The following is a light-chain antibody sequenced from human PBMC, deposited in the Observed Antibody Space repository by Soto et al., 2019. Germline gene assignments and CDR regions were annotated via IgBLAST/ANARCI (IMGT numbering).Light chain of an antibody. CDR1: QSISSW. CDR2: DAS. J-gene: IGKJ1*01. Sequence: DIQMTQSPSTLSASVGGRVTITCRASQSISSWLAWYQQKPGKAPKLLIYDASSLESGVPSRFSGSGSGTEFTLTISSLQPDDFATYYCQQYNSYSPWTLGQGTKVEIK. CDR3: QQYNSYSPWT. V-gene: IGKV1-5*01.